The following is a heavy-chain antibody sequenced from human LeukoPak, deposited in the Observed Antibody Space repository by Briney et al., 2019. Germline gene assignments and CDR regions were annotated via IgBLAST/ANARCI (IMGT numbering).Heavy chain of an antibody. CDR2: INHSGST. D-gene: IGHD2-15*01. CDR1: GGSFSGYY. V-gene: IGHV4-34*01. J-gene: IGHJ6*03. CDR3: ARGGRIVAEGSYYYYMDV. Sequence: SETLSLTCAVYGGSFSGYYWSWIRQPPGKGLEWIGEINHSGSTYYNPSLKSRVTISVDTSKNQLSLKLSSVTAADTAVYYCARGGRIVAEGSYYYYMDVWGKGTTVTVSS.